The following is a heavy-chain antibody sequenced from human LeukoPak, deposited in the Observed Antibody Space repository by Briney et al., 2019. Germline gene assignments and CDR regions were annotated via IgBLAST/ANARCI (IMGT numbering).Heavy chain of an antibody. CDR3: ARDRGGAAAFDWFDP. D-gene: IGHD6-13*01. V-gene: IGHV4-59*11. CDR1: GGSISSHY. Sequence: SETLSLTCAVSGGSISSHYWHWIRQPPRKGLEWIGYIHYSGSTNFNPSLKSRVTISLDTSKKQFSLKLSSVTAADTAVYYCARDRGGAAAFDWFDPWGQGTLVTVSS. CDR2: IHYSGST. J-gene: IGHJ5*02.